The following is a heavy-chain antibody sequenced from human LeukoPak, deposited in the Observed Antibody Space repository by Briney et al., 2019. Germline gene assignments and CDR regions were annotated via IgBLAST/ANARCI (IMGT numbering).Heavy chain of an antibody. V-gene: IGHV4-38-2*01. CDR2: IYYSGST. Sequence: PGGSLRLSCAASGFTFSSYAMSWVRQAPGKGLEWIGSIYYSGSTYYNPSLKSRVTISVDTSKNQFSLKLSSVTAADTAVYYCATLGFSSGYYYYFDHWGQGTLVTVSS. J-gene: IGHJ4*02. CDR3: ATLGFSSGYYYYFDH. D-gene: IGHD3-22*01. CDR1: GFTFSSYA.